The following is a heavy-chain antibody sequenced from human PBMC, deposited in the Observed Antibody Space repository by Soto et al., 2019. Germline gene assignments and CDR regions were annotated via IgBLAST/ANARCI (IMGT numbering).Heavy chain of an antibody. CDR3: ARGWSSYYHLFDY. D-gene: IGHD3-3*01. Sequence: EVQLVESGGGLVQPGGSLRLSCAASGFTFSSYWMSWVRQAPGKGLEWVANIKQDGSEKYYVDSVKGRFTISRDNAKDSLHLQMNSLRAEDTAVYYCARGWSSYYHLFDYWGQGTLVTVSS. CDR2: IKQDGSEK. V-gene: IGHV3-7*05. CDR1: GFTFSSYW. J-gene: IGHJ4*02.